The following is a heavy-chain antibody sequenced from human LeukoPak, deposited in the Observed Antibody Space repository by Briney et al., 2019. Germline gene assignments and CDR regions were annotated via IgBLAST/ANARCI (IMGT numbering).Heavy chain of an antibody. J-gene: IGHJ4*02. CDR2: IYYSGST. CDR1: GGSISSYY. D-gene: IGHD3-22*01. Sequence: SETLSLTCTVSGGSISSYYWSWIRQPPGKGLEWIGYIYYSGSTKYSPSLKSRVTISVDTSKNHFSLNLRSVTAAVTAVYYCARLSYDTSGYWPDYFDHWGQGTLVTVSS. V-gene: IGHV4-59*08. CDR3: ARLSYDTSGYWPDYFDH.